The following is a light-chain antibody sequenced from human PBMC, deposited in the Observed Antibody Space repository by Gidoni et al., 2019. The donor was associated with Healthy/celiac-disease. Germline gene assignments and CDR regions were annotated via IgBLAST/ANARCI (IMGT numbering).Light chain of an antibody. CDR2: EVS. Sequence: QSELTQPASVSGSPGQSITISCTGTSSDVGSYNLFSWYPQHPGKAPQLMIYEVSKRPSGVSNRSSGSKSGNTASLTISGLQAEDEADYYCCSYAGSRVFGGGTKLTVL. V-gene: IGLV2-23*02. CDR3: CSYAGSRV. J-gene: IGLJ3*02. CDR1: SSDVGSYNL.